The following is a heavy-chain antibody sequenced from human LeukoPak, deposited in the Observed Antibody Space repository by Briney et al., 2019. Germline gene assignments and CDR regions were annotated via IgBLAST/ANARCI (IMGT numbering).Heavy chain of an antibody. V-gene: IGHV3-30*19. J-gene: IGHJ4*02. CDR3: AREYSSSFDY. CDR1: GFNFGAYW. CDR2: ISYDGSNK. D-gene: IGHD6-6*01. Sequence: GGSLRLSCASSGFNFGAYWMSWVRQAPGKGLEWVAVISYDGSNKYYADSVKGRFTISRDNSKNTLYLQMNSLRAEDTAVYYCAREYSSSFDYWGQGTLVTVSS.